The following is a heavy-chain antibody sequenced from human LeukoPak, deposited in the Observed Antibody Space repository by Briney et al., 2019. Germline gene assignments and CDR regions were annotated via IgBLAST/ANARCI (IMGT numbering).Heavy chain of an antibody. Sequence: GESLKISCQDSGYSFATYWIAWMRQMPGKGLEWMGIIYPGDSETRYSPSFQGQVTISADTSINTAYLHFTSLKASDTAIYYCARFVALGTYYFDFWGQGTLITVSS. CDR2: IYPGDSET. J-gene: IGHJ4*02. D-gene: IGHD1-7*01. CDR3: ARFVALGTYYFDF. V-gene: IGHV5-51*01. CDR1: GYSFATYW.